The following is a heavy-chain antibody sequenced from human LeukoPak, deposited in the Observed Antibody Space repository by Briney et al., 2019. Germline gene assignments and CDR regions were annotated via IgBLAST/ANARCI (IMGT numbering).Heavy chain of an antibody. CDR3: ASSKTNGDSSGWYAWFDP. Sequence: SETLPLTCTVSGGSINSYYWSWIRQPPGKGLEWIGYIYYSGYTNYNPSLKSRVTISVDTSKNQFSLKLSSVTAADTAVYYCASSKTNGDSSGWYAWFDPWGQGTLVTVSS. V-gene: IGHV4-59*01. D-gene: IGHD6-19*01. CDR1: GGSINSYY. CDR2: IYYSGYT. J-gene: IGHJ5*02.